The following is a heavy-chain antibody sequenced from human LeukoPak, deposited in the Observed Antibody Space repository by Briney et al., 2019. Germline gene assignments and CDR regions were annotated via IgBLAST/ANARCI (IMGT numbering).Heavy chain of an antibody. J-gene: IGHJ3*02. V-gene: IGHV3-23*01. CDR1: GFTFSSYG. D-gene: IGHD3-10*01. CDR3: ARDGFRLLWFEEQTPPDAFDI. Sequence: GGTLRLSCAASGFTFSSYGMSWVRQAPGKGLEWVSAISGSGGSTYYADSVKGRFTISRDNAKNSLYLQMNSLRAEDTAVYYCARDGFRLLWFEEQTPPDAFDIWGQGTMVTVSS. CDR2: ISGSGGST.